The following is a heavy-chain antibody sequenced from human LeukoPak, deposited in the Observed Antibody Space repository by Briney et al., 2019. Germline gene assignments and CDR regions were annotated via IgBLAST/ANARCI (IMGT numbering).Heavy chain of an antibody. Sequence: PGGSLRLSCAASGFTFSSYGMSWVRQAPGKGLEWVSAISGSGGSTYYADSVKGRFTISRDNAKNTLYLQMNSLRAEDTAVYYCARDDWNDVFFDYWGQGTLVTVSS. CDR1: GFTFSSYG. CDR3: ARDDWNDVFFDY. J-gene: IGHJ4*02. D-gene: IGHD1-1*01. CDR2: ISGSGGST. V-gene: IGHV3-23*01.